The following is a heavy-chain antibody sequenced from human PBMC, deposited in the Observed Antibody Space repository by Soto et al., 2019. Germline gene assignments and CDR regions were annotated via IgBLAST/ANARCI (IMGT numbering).Heavy chain of an antibody. CDR2: ISGSGGST. V-gene: IGHV3-23*01. CDR1: GFTFSSYA. D-gene: IGHD3-3*01. J-gene: IGHJ4*02. Sequence: GGSLRLSCAASGFTFSSYAMSWVRQAPGKGLEWVSAISGSGGSTYYADSVKGRFTISRDNSKNTLYLQMNSLRAEDTAVYYCAKNPRDTIFGVVIKRLDYWGQGTLVTVYS. CDR3: AKNPRDTIFGVVIKRLDY.